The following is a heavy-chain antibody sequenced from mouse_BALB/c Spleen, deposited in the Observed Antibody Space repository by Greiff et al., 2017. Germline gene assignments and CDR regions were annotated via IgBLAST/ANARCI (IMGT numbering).Heavy chain of an antibody. CDR3: ARSTMVTRRGPFAY. V-gene: IGHV1-7*01. Sequence: QVQLQQSGAELAKPGASVKMSCKASGYTFTSYWMHWVKQRPGQGLEWIGYINPSTGYTEYNQKFKDKATLTADKSSSTAYMQLSSLTSEDSAVYYCARSTMVTRRGPFAYWGQGTLVTVSA. CDR1: GYTFTSYW. D-gene: IGHD2-1*01. J-gene: IGHJ3*01. CDR2: INPSTGYT.